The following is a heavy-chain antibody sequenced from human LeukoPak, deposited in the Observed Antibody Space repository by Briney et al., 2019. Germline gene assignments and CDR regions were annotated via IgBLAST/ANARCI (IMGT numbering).Heavy chain of an antibody. CDR3: ARGSWGDIVLMVYAIRDYYYMDV. J-gene: IGHJ6*03. CDR2: ISSSGSTI. Sequence: GGSLRLSCAASGFTFSDYYMSWIRQAPGKGLEWVSYISSSGSTIYYADSVKGRFTISRDNAKNSPYLQMNSLRAEDTAVYYCARGSWGDIVLMVYAIRDYYYMDVWGKGTTVTVSS. V-gene: IGHV3-11*04. CDR1: GFTFSDYY. D-gene: IGHD2-8*01.